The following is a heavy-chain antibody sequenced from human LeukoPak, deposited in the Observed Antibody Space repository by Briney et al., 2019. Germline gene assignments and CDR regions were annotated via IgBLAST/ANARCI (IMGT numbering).Heavy chain of an antibody. D-gene: IGHD1-26*01. CDR3: ARQDSGSSPYYYYHGMDV. Sequence: GGSLRLSCAASGFNFNYYYMSWIRQAPGKGLEWVSYISRSGTDKYYADSVKGRFTISRDNAKNSLYLQMNSLRVEDAAVYFCARQDSGSSPYYYYHGMDVWGQGTTVTVSS. CDR2: ISRSGTDK. V-gene: IGHV3-11*01. CDR1: GFNFNYYY. J-gene: IGHJ6*01.